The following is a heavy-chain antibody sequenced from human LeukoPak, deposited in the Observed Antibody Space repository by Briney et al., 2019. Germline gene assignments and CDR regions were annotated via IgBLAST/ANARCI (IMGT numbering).Heavy chain of an antibody. CDR3: ARVSLGYCSSTSCPGGMDV. J-gene: IGHJ6*02. D-gene: IGHD2-2*01. CDR2: INHSGST. Sequence: SETLSLTCAVYGGSFSGYYWSWIRQPPGKGLEWIGEINHSGSTNYNPSLKSRVTISVDTSKNQFSLKLSSVTAADTAVYYCARVSLGYCSSTSCPGGMDVWGQGTTVIVSS. CDR1: GGSFSGYY. V-gene: IGHV4-34*01.